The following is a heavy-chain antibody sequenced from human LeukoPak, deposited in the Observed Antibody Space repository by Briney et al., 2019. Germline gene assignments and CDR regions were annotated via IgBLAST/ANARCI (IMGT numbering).Heavy chain of an antibody. V-gene: IGHV4-39*01. J-gene: IGHJ3*02. CDR3: ARVAVTTVVPGGAFDI. CDR1: GGSISSSSYY. Sequence: PSETLSLTCTVSGGSISSSSYYWGWIRQPPGKGLEWIGSIYYSGSTYYNPSLKSRVTISVDTSKNQFSLKLSSVTAADTAVYYCARVAVTTVVPGGAFDIWGQGTMVTVSS. D-gene: IGHD4-23*01. CDR2: IYYSGST.